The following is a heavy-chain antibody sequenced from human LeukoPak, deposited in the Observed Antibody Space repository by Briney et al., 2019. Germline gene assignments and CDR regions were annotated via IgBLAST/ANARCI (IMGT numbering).Heavy chain of an antibody. J-gene: IGHJ2*01. CDR3: AKDGWGGHWYFDL. D-gene: IGHD3-10*01. Sequence: SETLSLTCTVSGGSISSYYWSWIRQPPGKGLEWIGYIYYSGSTNYNPSLKSRVTISVDTSKNQFSLKLSSVTAADTALYYCAKDGWGGHWYFDLWGRGTLVTVSS. V-gene: IGHV4-59*01. CDR2: IYYSGST. CDR1: GGSISSYY.